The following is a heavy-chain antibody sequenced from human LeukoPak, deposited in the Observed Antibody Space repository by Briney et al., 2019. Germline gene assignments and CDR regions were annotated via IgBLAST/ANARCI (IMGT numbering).Heavy chain of an antibody. V-gene: IGHV3-48*03. Sequence: GGSLRLSCAASGFTFSSYEMNWVRQAPGKGLEWVSYISSSRSTIYYADSVKGRFTISRDNAKNSLYLQMNSLRAEDTAVYYCARLDYDSSGYYYGFDPWGQGTLVTVSS. CDR3: ARLDYDSSGYYYGFDP. CDR1: GFTFSSYE. D-gene: IGHD3-22*01. CDR2: ISSSRSTI. J-gene: IGHJ5*02.